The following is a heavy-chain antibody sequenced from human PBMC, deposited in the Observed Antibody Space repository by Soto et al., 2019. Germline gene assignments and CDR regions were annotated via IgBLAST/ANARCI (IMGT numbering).Heavy chain of an antibody. CDR1: GFSLTTAGAG. D-gene: IGHD4-17*01. Sequence: QITLKESGPTLVKPTQPLTLTCTFSGFSLTTAGAGVAWIRQPPGKALEWLALIYWNDDTRYSPSLKSRLTITKDTSKNQVVLRMTNMDPVDTATYYCAHRGYGNYPRDNWFDPWGQGILVIVSS. CDR2: IYWNDDT. V-gene: IGHV2-5*01. CDR3: AHRGYGNYPRDNWFDP. J-gene: IGHJ5*02.